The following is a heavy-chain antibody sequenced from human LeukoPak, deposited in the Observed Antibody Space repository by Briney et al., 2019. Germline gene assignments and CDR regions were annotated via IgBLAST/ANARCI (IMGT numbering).Heavy chain of an antibody. CDR2: IKSDGST. Sequence: GGSLRLSCAASGFTFSSYWMHWVRQAPGKGLVWVSRIKSDGSTRYADSVKGRFTVSRDNAKNTVSLQMNSLRAEDTAVYYCAKGGYASMARFDYWGQGTLVTVSS. J-gene: IGHJ4*02. CDR1: GFTFSSYW. V-gene: IGHV3-74*01. D-gene: IGHD2-2*01. CDR3: AKGGYASMARFDY.